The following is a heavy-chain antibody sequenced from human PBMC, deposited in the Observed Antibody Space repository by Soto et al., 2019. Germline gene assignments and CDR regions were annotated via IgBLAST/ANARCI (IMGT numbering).Heavy chain of an antibody. D-gene: IGHD2-2*01. V-gene: IGHV1-18*01. Sequence: QVQLVQSGGEVKKPGASVKVSCKASGYTFTNYGVTWVRQAPGQGLEWMGWISAYTDNPNYAQKFQGRVTMTIDTSTTTAYMDLRSLTSDDTAVYYCARVIPGAEAWFGPWGQGTLVPVSS. J-gene: IGHJ5*02. CDR2: ISAYTDNP. CDR1: GYTFTNYG. CDR3: ARVIPGAEAWFGP.